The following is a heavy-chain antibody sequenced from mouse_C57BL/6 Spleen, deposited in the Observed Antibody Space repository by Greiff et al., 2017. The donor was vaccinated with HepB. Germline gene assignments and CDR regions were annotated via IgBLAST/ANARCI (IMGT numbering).Heavy chain of an antibody. D-gene: IGHD1-1*01. CDR3: ARGYYGTRYFDV. CDR2: IDPSDSYT. J-gene: IGHJ1*03. Sequence: QVQLQQPGAELVMPGASVKLSCKASGYTFTSYWMHWVKQRPGQGLEWIGGIDPSDSYTNYNQKFKGKSTLTVDKSSSTAYMQLSSLTSEDSAVYYCARGYYGTRYFDVWGTGTTVTVSS. V-gene: IGHV1-69*01. CDR1: GYTFTSYW.